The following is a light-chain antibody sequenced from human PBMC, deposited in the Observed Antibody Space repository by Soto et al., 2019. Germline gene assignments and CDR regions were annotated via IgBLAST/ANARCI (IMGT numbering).Light chain of an antibody. CDR1: RSDVGGYNY. Sequence: QSVLTQPASVSGSPGQSITFSCTGTRSDVGGYNYVSWYQQHPGKAPKLMIYEVSNRPSGVSNRFSGSKSGNTASLTISGLQAEDEADYYCSSYTSSSTRVFGGGTKLTVL. V-gene: IGLV2-14*01. CDR2: EVS. CDR3: SSYTSSSTRV. J-gene: IGLJ3*02.